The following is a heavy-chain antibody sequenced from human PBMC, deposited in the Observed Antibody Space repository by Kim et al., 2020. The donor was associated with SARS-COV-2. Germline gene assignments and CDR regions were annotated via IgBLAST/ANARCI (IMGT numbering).Heavy chain of an antibody. V-gene: IGHV3-66*02. CDR3: ARGDLGGLFDHYYYGMDV. D-gene: IGHD3-16*01. CDR1: GFTVSSNY. J-gene: IGHJ6*02. CDR2: IYSGGST. Sequence: GGSLRLSCAASGFTVSSNYMSWVRQAPGKGLEWVSVIYSGGSTYYDESAKGRFTITSDNTKNTRYLQMNSLRAEDTAVYYCARGDLGGLFDHYYYGMDVWGQGTPVTVSS.